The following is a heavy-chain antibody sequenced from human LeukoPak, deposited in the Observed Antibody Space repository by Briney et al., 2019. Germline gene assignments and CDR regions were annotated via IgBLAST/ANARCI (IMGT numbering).Heavy chain of an antibody. Sequence: PGGSLRLSCAASGFTVSSNYMSWVRQAPGKGLEWVSVIYSGGSTYYADSVKGRFTISRDNSKNTLYLQMNSLRAEDTAVYYCATDNRRSNGGFDPWGQGTLVTVSS. J-gene: IGHJ5*02. CDR1: GFTVSSNY. V-gene: IGHV3-53*01. CDR2: IYSGGST. CDR3: ATDNRRSNGGFDP. D-gene: IGHD1-14*01.